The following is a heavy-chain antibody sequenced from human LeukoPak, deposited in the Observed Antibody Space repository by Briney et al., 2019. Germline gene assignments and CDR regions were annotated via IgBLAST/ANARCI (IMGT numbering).Heavy chain of an antibody. V-gene: IGHV3-7*01. J-gene: IGHJ3*02. CDR2: INQDGNDK. D-gene: IGHD3-3*02. CDR1: EFTFSTYW. Sequence: GGSLRLSCVASEFTFSTYWMSWVRQAPGKGLEWVANINQDGNDKYYVDSVKGRLTISRDNAKKSLYLQMNSLRVEDTAVYYCASDPFTISAYDAFNIWGQGTVVTVSS. CDR3: ASDPFTISAYDAFNI.